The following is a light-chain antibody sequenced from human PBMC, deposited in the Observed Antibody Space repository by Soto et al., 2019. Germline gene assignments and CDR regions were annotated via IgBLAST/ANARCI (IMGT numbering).Light chain of an antibody. J-gene: IGKJ1*01. V-gene: IGKV1-5*01. CDR1: QSISRW. CDR3: QEYTTYSRT. Sequence: DIQMTQSPSTLSASVGDGVTITCRASQSISRWLDWYQQKPGQAPKVLVYDVSTLESGVQSRFSGGGSGTEFTLTITSLQPDDFATYYCQEYTTYSRTFGQGTKVEV. CDR2: DVS.